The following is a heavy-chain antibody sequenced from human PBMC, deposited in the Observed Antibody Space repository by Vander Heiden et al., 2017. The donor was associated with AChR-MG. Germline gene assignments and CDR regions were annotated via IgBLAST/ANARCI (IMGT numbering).Heavy chain of an antibody. CDR1: GFTFSTYA. V-gene: IGHV3-23*01. J-gene: IGHJ4*02. CDR2: ISDGSVTI. Sequence: EVQLLESGGGLVQPGGSLRLSCAASGFTFSTYAMTWVRPATGKGLGWVSTISDGSVTIEYSNSVKGRFTISRDNSKNTFYLQMNTLRAEDTAMYYCTRHADTIVGVASALDHWGQGSLVTVSS. D-gene: IGHD3-3*01. CDR3: TRHADTIVGVASALDH.